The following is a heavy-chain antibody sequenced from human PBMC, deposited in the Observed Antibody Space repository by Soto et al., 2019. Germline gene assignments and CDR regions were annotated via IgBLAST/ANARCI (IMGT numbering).Heavy chain of an antibody. J-gene: IGHJ6*02. CDR1: GGSISSYY. CDR3: ARTSTYYDFWSGKRPYGMDV. Sequence: SETLSLTCTVSGGSISSYYWSWIRQPPGKGLEWIGYIYYSGSTNYNPSLKSRVTISVDTSKNQFSLKLSSVTAADTAMYYCARTSTYYDFWSGKRPYGMDVWGQGTTVTVSS. D-gene: IGHD3-3*01. CDR2: IYYSGST. V-gene: IGHV4-59*01.